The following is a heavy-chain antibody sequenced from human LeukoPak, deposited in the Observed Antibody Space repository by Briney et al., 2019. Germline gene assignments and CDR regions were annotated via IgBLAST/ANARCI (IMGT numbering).Heavy chain of an antibody. D-gene: IGHD4-17*01. CDR3: AKTAGDYSYFDY. CDR2: ISGSGGST. V-gene: IGHV3-23*01. Sequence: GSLRLSCAASGFTFSSYAMSWVCQAPGKGLEWVSAISGSGGSTYYADSVKGRFTISRDNSKNTLYLQMNSLRAEDTAVYYCAKTAGDYSYFDYWGQGTLVTVSS. CDR1: GFTFSSYA. J-gene: IGHJ4*02.